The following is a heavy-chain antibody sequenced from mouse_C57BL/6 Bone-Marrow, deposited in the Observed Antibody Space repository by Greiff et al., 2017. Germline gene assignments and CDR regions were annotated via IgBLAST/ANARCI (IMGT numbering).Heavy chain of an antibody. CDR1: GYTFTSYW. CDR2: IDPSDSYT. J-gene: IGHJ1*03. V-gene: IGHV1-69*01. Sequence: QVQLQQPGAELVMPGASVKLSCKASGYTFTSYWMHWVKQRPGQGLEWIGEIDPSDSYTNYNQKFKGKSTLTVDKSSSTAYMQHSSLTSEDSAVYYCAKDYYGRRDWYFDVWGTGTTVTVSS. D-gene: IGHD1-2*01. CDR3: AKDYYGRRDWYFDV.